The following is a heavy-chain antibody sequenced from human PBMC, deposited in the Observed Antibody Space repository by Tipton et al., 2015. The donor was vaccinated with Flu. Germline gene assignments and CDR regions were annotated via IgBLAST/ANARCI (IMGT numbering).Heavy chain of an antibody. Sequence: TLSLTCAVSGYSISSGYYWGWIQQPPGKGLEWIGTIYHSGSPNYNPSLKSRVTISKDTSKNQFSLTLNSVTAADTAMYYCARYSSSVATYWYFDLWGRGTLVTVSS. D-gene: IGHD6-6*01. CDR3: ARYSSSVATYWYFDL. CDR1: GYSISSGYY. J-gene: IGHJ2*01. CDR2: IYHSGSP. V-gene: IGHV4-38-2*01.